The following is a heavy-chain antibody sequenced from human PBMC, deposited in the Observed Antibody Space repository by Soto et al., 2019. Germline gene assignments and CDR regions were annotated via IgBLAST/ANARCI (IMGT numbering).Heavy chain of an antibody. D-gene: IGHD6-13*01. CDR1: GYTFTSYG. Sequence: QVQLVQSGAEVKKPGASVKVSCKASGYTFTSYGISWVRQAPGQGLEWMGWISAYNGNTNYAQKLQGRVTMTTDTXTXTXXMELRSLRSDDTAVYYCARGGDYPRIAAAGRGNDYWGQGTLVTVSS. J-gene: IGHJ4*02. CDR3: ARGGDYPRIAAAGRGNDY. CDR2: ISAYNGNT. V-gene: IGHV1-18*01.